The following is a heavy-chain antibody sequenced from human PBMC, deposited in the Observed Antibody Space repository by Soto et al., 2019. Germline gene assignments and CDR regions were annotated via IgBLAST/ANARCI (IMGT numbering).Heavy chain of an antibody. V-gene: IGHV3-20*04. CDR3: ARAPRYMAVAALDY. Sequence: GGSLRLSCAASGGPFDDYGINWVRQAPGKGLQWVSGINWNGGSTGYADSVKGRFTISRDNAKNSLYLQMNSLRAEDTAVYYCARAPRYMAVAALDYWGQGTLVTVSS. CDR2: INWNGGST. J-gene: IGHJ4*02. D-gene: IGHD6-19*01. CDR1: GGPFDDYG.